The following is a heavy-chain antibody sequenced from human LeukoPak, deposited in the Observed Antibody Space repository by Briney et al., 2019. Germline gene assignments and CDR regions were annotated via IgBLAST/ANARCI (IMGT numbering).Heavy chain of an antibody. Sequence: SETLSLTCAVYGGSFSGYYWSWIRQPPGKGLEWIGEINHSGSTNYNPSLKSRVTISVDTSKNQFSLKLSSVTAADTAVYYCARGNAYYDSWSAPWRRAPFDYWGQGTLVTVSS. J-gene: IGHJ4*02. CDR1: GGSFSGYY. V-gene: IGHV4-34*01. D-gene: IGHD3-3*01. CDR3: ARGNAYYDSWSAPWRRAPFDY. CDR2: INHSGST.